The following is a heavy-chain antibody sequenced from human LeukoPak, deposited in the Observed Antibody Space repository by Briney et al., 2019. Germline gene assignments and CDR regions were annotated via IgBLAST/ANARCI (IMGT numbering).Heavy chain of an antibody. CDR1: GYTFSSYG. CDR3: ARERPTSVDSSGSDEGDAFDI. Sequence: GASVKVSCKASGYTFSSYGITWVRQAPGQGLEWMGWISGYNDNTNYAQKLQGRVTMTTDTSTSTAYMELRSLRSDDTAVYYCARERPTSVDSSGSDEGDAFDIWGQGTMVTVSS. J-gene: IGHJ3*02. CDR2: ISGYNDNT. D-gene: IGHD6-19*01. V-gene: IGHV1-18*01.